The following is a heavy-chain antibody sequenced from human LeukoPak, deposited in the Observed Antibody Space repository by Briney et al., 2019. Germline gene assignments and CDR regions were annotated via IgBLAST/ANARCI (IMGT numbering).Heavy chain of an antibody. CDR1: GFTFSSYA. D-gene: IGHD5-12*01. Sequence: GGSLRLSCAASGFTFSSYAMSWVRQAPGKGLEWVSAISGSGGSTYYADSVKGRFTISRDNSKNALYLQMNSLRAEDTAVYYCAKKQGGIIVATTLHYYYGMDVWGQGTTVTVSS. CDR2: ISGSGGST. J-gene: IGHJ6*02. CDR3: AKKQGGIIVATTLHYYYGMDV. V-gene: IGHV3-23*01.